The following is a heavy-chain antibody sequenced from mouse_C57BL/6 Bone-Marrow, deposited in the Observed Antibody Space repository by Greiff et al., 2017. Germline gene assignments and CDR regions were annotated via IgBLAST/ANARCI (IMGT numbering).Heavy chain of an antibody. CDR3: ARIVDYDYYDAMDY. Sequence: QVTLKVSGPGILQPSQTLSLTCSFSGFSLSTFGMGVGWIRQPSGKGLEWLAHIWWDDDTYYNPALESPLTISKDTSKTPVFLKIALVDTADTAKYCCARIVDYDYYDAMDYWGQGTSVTVSS. D-gene: IGHD2-4*01. J-gene: IGHJ4*01. V-gene: IGHV8-8*01. CDR2: IWWDDDT. CDR1: GFSLSTFGMG.